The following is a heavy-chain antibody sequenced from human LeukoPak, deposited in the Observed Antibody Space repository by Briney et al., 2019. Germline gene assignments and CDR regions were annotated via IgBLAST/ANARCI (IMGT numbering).Heavy chain of an antibody. J-gene: IGHJ3*02. CDR3: ARVSLSGSYYYAFDI. CDR2: IYSGGST. Sequence: GGSLRPSCAASGFTVSSNYMSWVRQAPGKGLEWVSVIYSGGSTYYADSVKGRFTISRDNSKNTLYLQMNSLRAEDTAVYYCARVSLSGSYYYAFDIWGQGTMVTVSS. D-gene: IGHD1-26*01. CDR1: GFTVSSNY. V-gene: IGHV3-66*02.